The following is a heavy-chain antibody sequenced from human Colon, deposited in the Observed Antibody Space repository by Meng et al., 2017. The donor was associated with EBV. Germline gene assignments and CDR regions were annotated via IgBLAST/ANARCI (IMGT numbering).Heavy chain of an antibody. CDR2: IYHSGSI. D-gene: IGHD2-8*01. CDR1: GDSMSKNNL. J-gene: IGHJ4*02. CDR3: ARTGVGLAFDY. V-gene: IGHV4-4*02. Sequence: QGQLRESGPGTVKASGTLSLTCYVAGDSMSKNNLGTWARQPPGKVLEWIGEIYHSGSINYNPSLRGRATISVDMSKKQFSLNLRSVTAADTAVYYCARTGVGLAFDYWGLGTLVTVSS.